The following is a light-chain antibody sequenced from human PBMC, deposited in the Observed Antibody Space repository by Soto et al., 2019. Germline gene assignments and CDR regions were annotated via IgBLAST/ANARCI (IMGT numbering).Light chain of an antibody. CDR3: CAYAGSRVV. CDR1: SSDVGGYNS. V-gene: IGLV2-11*01. CDR2: DVT. Sequence: QSALTQPRSVSGSPGQSVTISCTGTSSDVGGYNSVSWYQNHPGKAPKLMIYDVTKRPSGVPDRFSGSKSGNTASLTISGLQAEDEADYYFCAYAGSRVVFGGGTKVTVL. J-gene: IGLJ2*01.